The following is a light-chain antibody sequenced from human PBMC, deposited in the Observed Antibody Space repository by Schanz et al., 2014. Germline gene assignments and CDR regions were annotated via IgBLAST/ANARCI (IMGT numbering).Light chain of an antibody. CDR1: QSVSSN. J-gene: IGKJ1*01. CDR2: GAS. V-gene: IGKV3-15*01. Sequence: EIVMTQSPATLSVSPGERATLSCRASQSVSSNLAWYQQKPGQAPRLLIYGASTRATGIPARFSGSGSGTEFTLTISRLEPEDFAVYYCQQSGTSPLWTFGQGTKVEIK. CDR3: QQSGTSPLWT.